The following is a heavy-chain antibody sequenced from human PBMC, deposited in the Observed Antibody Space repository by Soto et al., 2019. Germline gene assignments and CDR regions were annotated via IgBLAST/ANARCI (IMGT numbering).Heavy chain of an antibody. CDR3: ARARARTSVTQAFDY. CDR2: MSPSGATI. V-gene: IGHV3-11*01. CDR1: GFTFSDYY. D-gene: IGHD4-17*01. J-gene: IGHJ4*02. Sequence: QVQVVESGGGLVKPGGSLRLSCVASGFTFSDYYMSWIRQAPGKGLEWLSYMSPSGATIHYADSVKGRFTISRDNAKNSLYLHIDSLRADDTAVYYCARARARTSVTQAFDYWGQGTLVTVSS.